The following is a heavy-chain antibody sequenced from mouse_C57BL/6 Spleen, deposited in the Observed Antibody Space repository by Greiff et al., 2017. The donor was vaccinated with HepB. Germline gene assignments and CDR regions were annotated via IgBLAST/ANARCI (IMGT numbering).Heavy chain of an antibody. CDR2: IYPGNSDT. CDR3: TYTVVAKGYFDY. V-gene: IGHV1-5*01. J-gene: IGHJ2*01. D-gene: IGHD1-1*01. Sequence: VQLQQSGTVLARPGASVKMSCKTSGYTFTSYWMHWVKQRPGQGLEWIGAIYPGNSDTSYNQKFKGKAKLTAVTSASTAYMELSSLTNEDSSVYYCTYTVVAKGYFDYWGQGTTLTVSS. CDR1: GYTFTSYW.